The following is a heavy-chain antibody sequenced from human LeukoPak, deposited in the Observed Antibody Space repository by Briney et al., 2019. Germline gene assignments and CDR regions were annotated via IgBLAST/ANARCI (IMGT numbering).Heavy chain of an antibody. V-gene: IGHV3-74*01. D-gene: IGHD5-18*01. CDR2: MNEYSTTI. CDR3: ARGGVTPVDH. CDR1: RYPFYIFW. J-gene: IGHJ4*02. Sequence: GGSLRLSCAASRYPFYIFWMHGVRQAPGGGVVCVSDMNEYSTTIRYADSVRGRFTISRDNAKSILYLQMNNLRAEDTAMYFCARGGVTPVDHWGQGNLVTVSS.